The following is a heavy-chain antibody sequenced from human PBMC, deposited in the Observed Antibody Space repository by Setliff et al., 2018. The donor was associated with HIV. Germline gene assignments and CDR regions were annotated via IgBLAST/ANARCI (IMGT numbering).Heavy chain of an antibody. CDR2: IYYSGST. D-gene: IGHD3-10*01. Sequence: SETLSLTCTVSGGSISSYYWSWIRQPPGKGLEWIGYIYYSGSTNYNPSLKSRVTISVDTSKNQFSLKLSSVTAADTAVYYCARSPSGYGSGSYYHYYYDGMDVWGQGTTVTVSS. CDR1: GGSISSYY. J-gene: IGHJ6*02. CDR3: ARSPSGYGSGSYYHYYYDGMDV. V-gene: IGHV4-59*01.